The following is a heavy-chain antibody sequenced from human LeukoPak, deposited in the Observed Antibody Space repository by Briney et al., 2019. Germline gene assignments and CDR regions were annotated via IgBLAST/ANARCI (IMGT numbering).Heavy chain of an antibody. V-gene: IGHV3-74*01. CDR3: ARDPGYESWSPFWGGMDV. Sequence: PGGSLRLSCAASGFTFSSSWMHWVRQAPGKGLVWVSRITRDGSSTNYADSVKGGFTTSRDKAKKTLYLQMDSLRDDDTAVYYCARDPGYESWSPFWGGMDVWGNGTTVIVSS. D-gene: IGHD3-16*01. J-gene: IGHJ6*04. CDR1: GFTFSSSW. CDR2: ITRDGSST.